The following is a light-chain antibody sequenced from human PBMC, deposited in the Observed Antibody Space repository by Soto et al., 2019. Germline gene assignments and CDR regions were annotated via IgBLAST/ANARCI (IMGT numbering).Light chain of an antibody. CDR3: ETWDFNPRG. V-gene: IGLV4-60*01. Sequence: QSVLTQSSSASASLGSSVKLTCTLSSGHSSYIIAWHQQQPGKAPRYLMKLEGSGSYNKGSGVPDRFSGSSSGADRYLTIRNLRLGDEADSYGETWDFNPRGFGGGTQPTVL. CDR2: LEGSGSY. CDR1: SGHSSYI. J-gene: IGLJ3*02.